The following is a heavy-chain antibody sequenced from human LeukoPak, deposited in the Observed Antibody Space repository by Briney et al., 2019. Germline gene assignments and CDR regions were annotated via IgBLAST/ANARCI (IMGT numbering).Heavy chain of an antibody. J-gene: IGHJ6*02. CDR3: ARAYYYYGSGSYYNPKSYGMDV. CDR2: INHSGST. V-gene: IGHV4-34*01. Sequence: SETLSLTCAVYGGSFSGYYWSWIRQPPGKGLEWIGEINHSGSTNYNPSLKSRVTISVDTSKNQFSLKLSSVTAADTAVYYCARAYYYYGSGSYYNPKSYGMDVWGQGTTVTVSS. D-gene: IGHD3-10*01. CDR1: GGSFSGYY.